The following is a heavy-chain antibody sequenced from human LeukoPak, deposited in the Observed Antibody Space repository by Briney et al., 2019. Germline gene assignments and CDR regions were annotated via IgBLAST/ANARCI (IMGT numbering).Heavy chain of an antibody. CDR1: GYTFTSYG. Sequence: GASVKVSCKASGYTFTSYGISWVRQAPGQGLEWMGWISAYNGNTNYAQKLQGRVTMTTDTSTSTAYMELRSLRSDDTAVYYCARPRSGYSYGFVTGPPAAFDIWGQGTMVTVSS. CDR2: ISAYNGNT. CDR3: ARPRSGYSYGFVTGPPAAFDI. V-gene: IGHV1-18*01. D-gene: IGHD5-18*01. J-gene: IGHJ3*02.